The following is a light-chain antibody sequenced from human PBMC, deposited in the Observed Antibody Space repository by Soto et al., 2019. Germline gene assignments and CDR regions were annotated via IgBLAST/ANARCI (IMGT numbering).Light chain of an antibody. V-gene: IGKV3-15*01. J-gene: IGKJ4*01. CDR2: GAS. CDR1: QIVNSN. CDR3: QQYNNWPLT. Sequence: EIVMTQSPATLSVSPGERATLSCWASQIVNSNLAWYQQKLGQAPRVLIYGASTRATGIPARFSGSGSGTEFTLTISSLQSEDFAVYYCQQYNNWPLTFGGGTKVDIK.